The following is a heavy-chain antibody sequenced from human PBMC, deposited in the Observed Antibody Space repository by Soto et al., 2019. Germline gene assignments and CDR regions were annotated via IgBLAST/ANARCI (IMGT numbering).Heavy chain of an antibody. J-gene: IGHJ4*02. CDR1: GGTFSSYT. V-gene: IGHV1-69*02. CDR2: IIPILGIA. CDR3: ARSIRVNSGYDLGLDY. D-gene: IGHD5-12*01. Sequence: QVQLVQSGAEVKKPGSSVKVSCKASGGTFSSYTISWVRQAPGQGLEWMGRIIPILGIANYAQKFQGRVTITXXKXTXIAYMELSSLRSEDTAVYYCARSIRVNSGYDLGLDYWGQGTLVTVSS.